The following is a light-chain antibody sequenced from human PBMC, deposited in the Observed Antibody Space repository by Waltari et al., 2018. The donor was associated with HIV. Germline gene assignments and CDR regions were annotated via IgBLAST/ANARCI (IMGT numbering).Light chain of an antibody. CDR1: SSNIGSNT. CDR3: AAWDDSLNGWV. V-gene: IGLV1-44*01. CDR2: STN. Sequence: QSVLTQPPSASGTPGQRVTISCSGSSSNIGSNTVNWYQQLPGTAPKLLMYSTNQRPSGVPDRFSGSKSGTSASLAISGLQSEDEADYYWAAWDDSLNGWVCGGGTKLTVL. J-gene: IGLJ3*02.